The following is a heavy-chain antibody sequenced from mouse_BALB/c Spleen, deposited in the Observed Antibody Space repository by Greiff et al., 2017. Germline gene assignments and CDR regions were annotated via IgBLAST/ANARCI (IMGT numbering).Heavy chain of an antibody. V-gene: IGHV5-6-5*01. CDR1: GFTFSSYA. CDR3: ARVGPAERFAY. Sequence: EVKLMESGGGLVKPGGSLKLSCAASGFTFSSYAMSWVRQTPEKRLEWVASISSGGSTYYPDSVKGRFTISRDNARNILYLQMSSLRSEDTAMYYCARVGPAERFAYWGQGTLVTVSA. J-gene: IGHJ3*01. CDR2: ISSGGST.